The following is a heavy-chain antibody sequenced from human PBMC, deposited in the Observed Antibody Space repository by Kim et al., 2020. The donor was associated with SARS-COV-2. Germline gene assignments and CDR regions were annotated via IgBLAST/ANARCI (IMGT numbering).Heavy chain of an antibody. CDR1: GFTFRNSC. V-gene: IGHV3-74*01. CDR2: IIGNDGGIT. CDR3: VQEYISTSECVGP. J-gene: IGHJ5*02. Sequence: GGSLRLSCAASGFTFRNSCMHWVRQAPGKGLVWVSRIIGNDGGITSYAAFVRGRITICRDNAKNMMYLQMNSLRDEDSAVYYCVQEYISTSECVGPWGQGTLVTVSS. D-gene: IGHD6-6*01.